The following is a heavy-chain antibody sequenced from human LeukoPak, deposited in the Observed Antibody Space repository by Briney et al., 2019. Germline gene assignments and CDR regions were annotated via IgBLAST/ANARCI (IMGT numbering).Heavy chain of an antibody. CDR2: IYYSGST. CDR1: GGSISSYY. D-gene: IGHD3-10*01. J-gene: IGHJ3*02. Sequence: SETLSLTCTVSGGSISSYYWSWIRQPPGKGLEWIGYIYYSGSTNYNPSLKSRVTMSVDTSKNQFSLKLSSVTAADTAVYYCARDAPSYRGAFDIWGQGTMVTVSS. CDR3: ARDAPSYRGAFDI. V-gene: IGHV4-59*12.